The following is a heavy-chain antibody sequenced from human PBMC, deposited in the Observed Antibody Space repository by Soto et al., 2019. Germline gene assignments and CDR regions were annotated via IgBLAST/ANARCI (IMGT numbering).Heavy chain of an antibody. CDR3: ARSALGD. J-gene: IGHJ4*02. CDR1: GVSLSTSGMR. Sequence: SGPTLVNPSQTLTLSCTFSGVSLSTSGMRVSWIRQPPGKALEWLARIDWAADKLYSTSLKTRLTISNDTSKNLLGLKITNMGPADTATYSCARSALGDWGQGTLVTVSS. D-gene: IGHD7-27*01. CDR2: IDWAADK. V-gene: IGHV2-70*04.